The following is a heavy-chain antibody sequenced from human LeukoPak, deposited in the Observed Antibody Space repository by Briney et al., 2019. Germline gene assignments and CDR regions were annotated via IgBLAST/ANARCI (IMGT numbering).Heavy chain of an antibody. Sequence: GRSLRLSCAASGFTFSSYSIHWVRQAPGKGLEWVAVISYDGSNKYYADSVKGRFTISRDNSKKTLYLQMNSLRAEDTAVYYCARDRVVHSSSCDYWGQGTLVTVSS. J-gene: IGHJ4*02. CDR3: ARDRVVHSSSCDY. CDR1: GFTFSSYS. CDR2: ISYDGSNK. D-gene: IGHD6-13*01. V-gene: IGHV3-30-3*01.